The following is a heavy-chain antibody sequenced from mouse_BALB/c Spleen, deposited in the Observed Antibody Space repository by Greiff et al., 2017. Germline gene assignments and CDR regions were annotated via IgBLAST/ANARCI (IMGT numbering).Heavy chain of an antibody. V-gene: IGHV7-3*02. CDR2: IRNKANGYTT. D-gene: IGHD1-1*01. CDR3: ARDNVRSAMDY. J-gene: IGHJ4*01. CDR1: GFTFTDYY. Sequence: EVKLMESGGGLVQPGGSLRLSCATSGFTFTDYYMSWVRQPPGKALEWLGFIRNKANGYTTEYSASVKGRFTISRDNSQSILYLQMNTLRAEDSATYYCARDNVRSAMDYWGQGTSVTVSS.